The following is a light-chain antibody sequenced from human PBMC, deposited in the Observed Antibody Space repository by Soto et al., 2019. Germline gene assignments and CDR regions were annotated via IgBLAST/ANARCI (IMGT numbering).Light chain of an antibody. Sequence: QSVLTQPASVSGSPGQSITISCTGTSGDVGAYNYVSWYQKHPGKAPKIMIYEVSNRPSGVSNRFSGSKSGNTASLTISGLQAEDEADYYCCSYAGSSTYVFGTGTKLTVL. CDR2: EVS. CDR1: SGDVGAYNY. J-gene: IGLJ1*01. CDR3: CSYAGSSTYV. V-gene: IGLV2-14*01.